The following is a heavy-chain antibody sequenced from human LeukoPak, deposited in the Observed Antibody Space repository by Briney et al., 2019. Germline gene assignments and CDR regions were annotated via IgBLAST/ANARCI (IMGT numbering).Heavy chain of an antibody. D-gene: IGHD2-2*01. V-gene: IGHV3-74*01. CDR1: ELTFNSNW. J-gene: IGHJ4*02. CDR2: INSDGSTT. CDR3: ARDCSSTSCYPY. Sequence: GGSLRLACAASELTFNSNWMHWVRQAPGKGLVWVSRINSDGSTTNYADSVKGRFTISRDNAKNTLYLQMNSLRAEDTAVHYCARDCSSTSCYPYWGQGTLVTVSS.